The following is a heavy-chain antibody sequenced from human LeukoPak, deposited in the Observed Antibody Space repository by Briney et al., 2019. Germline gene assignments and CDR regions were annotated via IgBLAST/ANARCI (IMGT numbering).Heavy chain of an antibody. CDR2: IYYSGST. Sequence: SETLSLTCTVSGGSISSGGYYWSWIRQHPGKGLEWIGYIYYSGSTYYNPSLKSRVTISVDTSKNQFSLKLSSVTAADTAVYYCARRGYSYGHYDYWGQGTLVTVSS. J-gene: IGHJ4*02. CDR3: ARRGYSYGHYDY. CDR1: GGSISSGGYY. D-gene: IGHD5-18*01. V-gene: IGHV4-31*03.